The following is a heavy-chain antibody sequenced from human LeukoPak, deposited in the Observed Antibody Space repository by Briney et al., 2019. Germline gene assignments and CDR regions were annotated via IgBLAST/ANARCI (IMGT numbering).Heavy chain of an antibody. D-gene: IGHD2-15*01. CDR3: ARVDCSGDSCYSAGY. CDR2: ISVDNGKT. CDR1: GYTFFYYG. Sequence: VASVKVSCKASGYTFFYYGVTWVRQVPGQGLEWMGWISVDNGKTNYAQKLQGRVTLTTDISTSTAYMELRSLRSDDTAVYYCARVDCSGDSCYSAGYWDQGTLVTVSS. V-gene: IGHV1-18*01. J-gene: IGHJ4*02.